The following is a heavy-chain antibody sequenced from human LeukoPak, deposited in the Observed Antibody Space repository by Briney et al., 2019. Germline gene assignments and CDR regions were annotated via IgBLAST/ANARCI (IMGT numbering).Heavy chain of an antibody. Sequence: PGGSLRLSCAASGFIFDDYAMHWVRQAPGKGLEWVSTISGSGGRTYYADSVKGRFTISRDDSKNTLYLQMNSLRAEDTAVYYCARTGGSQGGNYWGQGTLVTVSS. D-gene: IGHD1-26*01. CDR1: GFIFDDYA. CDR2: ISGSGGRT. CDR3: ARTGGSQGGNY. J-gene: IGHJ4*02. V-gene: IGHV3-23*01.